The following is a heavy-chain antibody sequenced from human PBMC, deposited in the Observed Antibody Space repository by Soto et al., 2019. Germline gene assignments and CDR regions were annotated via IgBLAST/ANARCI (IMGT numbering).Heavy chain of an antibody. CDR2: IRSGGDRI. CDR1: GFTFSDYA. Sequence: EVQLVESGGGLVQPGGSLRLTCSASGFTFSDYAMHWVRQTPGKGLEYVSVIRSGGDRIYYADSVKGRFTISRDNSMNTLFLQMNSLRPDDTAMYYCVKDHPALEYWGHGTLVTVSS. J-gene: IGHJ4*01. V-gene: IGHV3-64D*06. CDR3: VKDHPALEY.